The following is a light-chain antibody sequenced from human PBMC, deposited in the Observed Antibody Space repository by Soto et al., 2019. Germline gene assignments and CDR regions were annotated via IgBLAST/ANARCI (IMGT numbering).Light chain of an antibody. J-gene: IGLJ3*02. CDR2: CNN. Sequence: QSVLTQPPSASGTPWQSVTISCSGSSSNIGTNTVTWYQHLPGAAPRLLIFCNNLRPSGVPDRFSGSKSGTSASLAIGGLQSEDEGDYYCATWDDSLNGHWVFGGGTKLTVL. V-gene: IGLV1-44*01. CDR1: SSNIGTNT. CDR3: ATWDDSLNGHWV.